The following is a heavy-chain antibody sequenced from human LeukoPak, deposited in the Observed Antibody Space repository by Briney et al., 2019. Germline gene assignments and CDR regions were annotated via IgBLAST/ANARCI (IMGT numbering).Heavy chain of an antibody. CDR3: ARSYDSSAYYLDY. J-gene: IGHJ4*02. D-gene: IGHD3-22*01. CDR1: GGSISSYY. CDR2: FYYSGST. V-gene: IGHV4-59*01. Sequence: PSETLSLTCTVSGGSISSYYWSWIRQPPGKGLEWIGRFYYSGSTNYNPSLKSRVTISVDTSKNQFSLKLSSVTAADTAVYYCARSYDSSAYYLDYWGQGTLVTVSS.